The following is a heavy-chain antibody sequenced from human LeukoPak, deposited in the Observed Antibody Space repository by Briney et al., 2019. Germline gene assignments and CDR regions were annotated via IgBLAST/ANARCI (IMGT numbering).Heavy chain of an antibody. Sequence: GGSLRPSCAASGFTLINYRMSWVRQAPGKGLEWVANINQDGSDKDYLDSVKGRFTISRDNTQNSLSLHMNNVRADDTAVYYCARIWQWLDHRNYFDSWGQGTLVTVSS. V-gene: IGHV3-7*01. CDR2: INQDGSDK. CDR3: ARIWQWLDHRNYFDS. D-gene: IGHD6-19*01. CDR1: GFTLINYR. J-gene: IGHJ4*02.